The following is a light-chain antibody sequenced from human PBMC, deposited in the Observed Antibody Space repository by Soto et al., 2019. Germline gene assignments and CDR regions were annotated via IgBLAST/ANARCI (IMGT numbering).Light chain of an antibody. CDR1: SGDVGFYDF. V-gene: IGLV2-14*03. J-gene: IGLJ3*02. CDR3: ASYTGSSTYL. CDR2: GVT. Sequence: QSVLTQPASMSGSPGQSITISCTGTSGDVGFYDFVSWYQQHPGKVPRLIIYGVTKRPSGVSHRFSGSKSGNTASLTISGLQVEDEAASSCASYTGSSTYLFGGGTKVTVL.